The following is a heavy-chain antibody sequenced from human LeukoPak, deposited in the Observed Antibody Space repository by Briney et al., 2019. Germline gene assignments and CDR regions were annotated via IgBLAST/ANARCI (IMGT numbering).Heavy chain of an antibody. CDR2: ISGSGGST. CDR1: GFTFNNYA. J-gene: IGHJ6*04. V-gene: IGHV3-23*01. D-gene: IGHD3-10*01. Sequence: GGSLRLSCAASGFTFNNYAMSWLRQAPGKGLEWVSVISGSGGSTYYADSVKGRFTISRDNSKNTLYLQMNSLRAEDTAVYYCAKRGEDVNYYYYGMDVWGKGTTVTASS. CDR3: AKRGEDVNYYYYGMDV.